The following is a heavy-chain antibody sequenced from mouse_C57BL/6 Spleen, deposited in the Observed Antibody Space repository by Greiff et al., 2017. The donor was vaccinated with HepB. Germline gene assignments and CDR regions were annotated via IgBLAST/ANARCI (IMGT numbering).Heavy chain of an antibody. J-gene: IGHJ3*01. CDR2: IYPGDGDT. CDR3: AREGYGLAY. D-gene: IGHD3-1*01. Sequence: VQLQQSGPELVKPGASVKISCKASGYAFSSSWMNWVKQRPGQGLEWIGRIYPGDGDTNYNGKFKGKATLTADKSSSTAYMQLSSLTSEDSAVYVCAREGYGLAYWGKETLVTVPA. V-gene: IGHV1-82*01. CDR1: GYAFSSSW.